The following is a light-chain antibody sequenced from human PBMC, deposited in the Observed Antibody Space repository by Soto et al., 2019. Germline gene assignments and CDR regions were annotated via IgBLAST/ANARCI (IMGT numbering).Light chain of an antibody. CDR2: TTN. Sequence: QSVLTQPPSVSGAPGQRVTISCTGTTSNIGAGYGVHWYQQVPGTAPKLLIYTTNNRASGVPDRFSGSRSDTSASLTITGLQADDEADYFCQSYDRGLTGVVFGAGTKLTVL. J-gene: IGLJ1*01. V-gene: IGLV1-40*01. CDR1: TSNIGAGYG. CDR3: QSYDRGLTGVV.